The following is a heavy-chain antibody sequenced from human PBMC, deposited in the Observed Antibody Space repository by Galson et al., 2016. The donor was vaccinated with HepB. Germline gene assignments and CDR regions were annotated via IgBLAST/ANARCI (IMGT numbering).Heavy chain of an antibody. V-gene: IGHV6-1*01. D-gene: IGHD7-27*01. J-gene: IGHJ5*02. CDR2: TYYRSKWYN. CDR1: GDSVSSDGAA. CDR3: ARAEANWDGGGDNWFDP. Sequence: CAISGDSVSSDGAAWNWIRQSPSRGLEWLGRTYYRSKWYNAYALSVKSRITINTHTSKNQFSLQLNSVTPEDAAGYYCARAEANWDGGGDNWFDPWGQGTLVTVSS.